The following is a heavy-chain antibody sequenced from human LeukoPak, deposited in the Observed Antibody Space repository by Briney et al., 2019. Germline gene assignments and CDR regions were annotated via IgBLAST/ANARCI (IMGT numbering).Heavy chain of an antibody. CDR1: GFTFTDYW. J-gene: IGHJ4*02. D-gene: IGHD3-22*01. Sequence: GGSLRLSCAVSGFTFTDYWMNWVRQAPGKGLEWVSAISGSGGSTYYADSVKGRFTISRDNSRDTLYLQMNSLRAEDTAVYYCAKAYYYDSTGYYYEYYFDYWGLGTLVTVSS. CDR3: AKAYYYDSTGYYYEYYFDY. V-gene: IGHV3-23*01. CDR2: ISGSGGST.